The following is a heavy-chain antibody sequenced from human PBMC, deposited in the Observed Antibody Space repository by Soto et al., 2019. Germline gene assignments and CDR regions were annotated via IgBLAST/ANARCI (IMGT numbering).Heavy chain of an antibody. D-gene: IGHD1-1*01. V-gene: IGHV1-46*01. Sequence: ASVKVSCKASGYTFTSYFMHWVRQAPGQGLEWMGIINPSGGSTNYAQKFQGRVTMTRDTSTSTVYMELSSLRSDDTAVYYCARDNGVVQLDYWGQGPLVTVPQ. CDR1: GYTFTSYF. J-gene: IGHJ4*02. CDR3: ARDNGVVQLDY. CDR2: INPSGGST.